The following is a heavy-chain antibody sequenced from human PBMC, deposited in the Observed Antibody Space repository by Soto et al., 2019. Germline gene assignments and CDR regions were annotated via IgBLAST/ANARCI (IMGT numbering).Heavy chain of an antibody. V-gene: IGHV1-8*01. D-gene: IGHD1-26*01. CDR1: GYTFTSYD. J-gene: IGHJ6*02. CDR2: MSPNSGNA. CDR3: ARQWELSGYYYGMDV. Sequence: QVQLVQSGAEVKKPGASVKVSCKASGYTFTSYDINWVRQATGQGLEWMGWMSPNSGNAGYAQKFQGRATMTRDTSKSTAYMELSSLRSEDTAVYYCARQWELSGYYYGMDVWGQGTTVTVSS.